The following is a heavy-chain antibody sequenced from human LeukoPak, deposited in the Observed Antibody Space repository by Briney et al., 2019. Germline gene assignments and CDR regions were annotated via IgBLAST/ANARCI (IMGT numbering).Heavy chain of an antibody. CDR1: GGSISSSSYY. V-gene: IGHV4-39*07. D-gene: IGHD1-1*01. CDR2: IYYSGST. Sequence: PSETLSLTCTVSGGSISSSSYYWGWIRQPPGKGLEWIGSIYYSGSTYYNPSLKSRVTISVDTSKNQFSLKLSSVTAGDTAVYYCARVKSGIDYWGQGTLVTVSS. J-gene: IGHJ4*02. CDR3: ARVKSGIDY.